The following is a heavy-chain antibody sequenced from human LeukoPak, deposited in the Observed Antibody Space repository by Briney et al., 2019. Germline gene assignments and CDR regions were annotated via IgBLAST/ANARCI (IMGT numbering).Heavy chain of an antibody. CDR2: IYYSGST. CDR1: GGSISSHY. CDR3: ARGRGWFGELFNYFDY. V-gene: IGHV4-59*11. Sequence: PSETLSLTCTVSGGSISSHYWSRIRQPPGKGLEWIGYIYYSGSTNYNPSLKSRVTISVDTSKNQFSLKLSSVTAADTAVYYCARGRGWFGELFNYFDYWGQGTLVTVSS. D-gene: IGHD3-10*01. J-gene: IGHJ4*02.